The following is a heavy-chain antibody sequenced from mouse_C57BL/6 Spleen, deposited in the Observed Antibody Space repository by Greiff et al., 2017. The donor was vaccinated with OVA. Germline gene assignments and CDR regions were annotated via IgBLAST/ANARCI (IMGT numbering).Heavy chain of an antibody. CDR3: TTSITTVVEGGFAY. D-gene: IGHD1-1*01. CDR1: GFNIKDDY. V-gene: IGHV14-4*01. CDR2: IDPENGDT. J-gene: IGHJ3*01. Sequence: EVQLQESGAELVRPGASVKLSCTASGFNIKDDYMHWVKQRPEQGLEWIGWIDPENGDTEYASKFQGKATITADTSSNTAYLQLSRLTSEDTAVYYCTTSITTVVEGGFAYWGQGTLVTVSA.